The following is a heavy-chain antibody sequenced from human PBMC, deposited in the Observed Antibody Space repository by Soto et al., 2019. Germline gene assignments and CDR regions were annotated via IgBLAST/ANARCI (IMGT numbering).Heavy chain of an antibody. D-gene: IGHD3-22*01. CDR1: GGSIRSHY. CDR2: IHYSGST. Sequence: SETLSLTCTVSGGSIRSHYWSWIRQPPGKGLEWIAYIHYSGSTNYNPSLKSRVTISVDTSKNQFSLRLSSVTAADTAVYYCAKAPLNYYDSSAYYDYWGQGTLVTVSS. V-gene: IGHV4-59*11. J-gene: IGHJ4*02. CDR3: AKAPLNYYDSSAYYDY.